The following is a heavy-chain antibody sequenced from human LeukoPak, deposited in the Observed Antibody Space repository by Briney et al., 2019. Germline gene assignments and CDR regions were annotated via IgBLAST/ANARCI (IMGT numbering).Heavy chain of an antibody. CDR2: IYYSGST. J-gene: IGHJ5*02. Sequence: PSETLSLTCTLCGGSICIYYWSSVRQPPRKGLEWIGYIYYSGSTNYNPSLKSRVTISVDTSRNQFSLKLSSVTAADTAVYYCARARPSSWFDPWGQGTLVTVSS. CDR3: ARARPSSWFDP. CDR1: GGSICIYY. V-gene: IGHV4-59*01.